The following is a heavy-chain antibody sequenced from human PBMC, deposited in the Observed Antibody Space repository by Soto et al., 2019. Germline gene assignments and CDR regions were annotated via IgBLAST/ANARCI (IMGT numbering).Heavy chain of an antibody. J-gene: IGHJ4*02. D-gene: IGHD6-19*01. V-gene: IGHV1-3*01. Sequence: GASVKVSCKAPGYTFTSYAMHWVRQAPGQRLEWMGWINAGNGNTKYSQKFQGRVTITRDTSASTAYMELSSLRSEDTAVYYCARGGRGWYIDYWGQGTLVTVSS. CDR1: GYTFTSYA. CDR2: INAGNGNT. CDR3: ARGGRGWYIDY.